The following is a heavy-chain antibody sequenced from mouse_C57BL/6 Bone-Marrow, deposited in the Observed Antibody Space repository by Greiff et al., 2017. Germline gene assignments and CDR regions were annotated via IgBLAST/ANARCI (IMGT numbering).Heavy chain of an antibody. V-gene: IGHV1-81*01. CDR2: IYPRSGNT. CDR1: GYTFTSYG. CDR3: ARWFLDV. Sequence: QVQLQQSGAELARPGASVKLSCKASGYTFTSYGISWVKQRTGQGLEWIGEIYPRSGNTYYNEKFKGKATLTEDKSSSTAYMDIRSLTSEDSAVYFCARWFLDVWGTGTTVTVSS. D-gene: IGHD2-2*01. J-gene: IGHJ1*03.